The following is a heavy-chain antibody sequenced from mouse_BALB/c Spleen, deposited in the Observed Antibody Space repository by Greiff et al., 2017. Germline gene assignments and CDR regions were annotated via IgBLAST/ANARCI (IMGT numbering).Heavy chain of an antibody. CDR2: INPSTGYT. D-gene: IGHD2-3*01. Sequence: QVQLQQSGAELAKPGASVKMSCKASGYTFTSYWMHWVKQRPGQGLEWIGYINPSTGYTEYNQKFKDKATLTADKSSSTAYMQLSSLTSEDSAVYYCARYYDGYSSFAYWGQGTLVTVSA. CDR3: ARYYDGYSSFAY. J-gene: IGHJ3*01. V-gene: IGHV1-7*01. CDR1: GYTFTSYW.